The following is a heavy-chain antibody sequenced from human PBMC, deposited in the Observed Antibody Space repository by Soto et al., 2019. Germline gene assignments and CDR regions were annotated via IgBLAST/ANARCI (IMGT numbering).Heavy chain of an antibody. J-gene: IGHJ6*02. CDR1: GFTFGDYS. CDR2: IRGKPNGGAT. CDR3: TRDFQGQYYYGMDV. Sequence: HPGGSLRLSCTASGFTFGDYSINWVRQAPWKGLEWVGFIRGKPNGGATDYAASLKGRFTISRDDSRSVAYLQMNSLKTEDTAVYYCTRDFQGQYYYGMDVWGQGTKV. V-gene: IGHV3-49*04.